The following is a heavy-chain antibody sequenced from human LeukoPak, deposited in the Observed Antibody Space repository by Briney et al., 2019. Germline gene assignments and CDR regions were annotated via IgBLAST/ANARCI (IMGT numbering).Heavy chain of an antibody. D-gene: IGHD6-13*01. J-gene: IGHJ6*02. CDR1: GLTFSSYG. V-gene: IGHV3-33*01. CDR2: IWYDGSNK. Sequence: GGSLRLSCAASGLTFSSYGMHWVRQAPGKGLEWVAVIWYDGSNKYYADSVKGRFTISRDNSKNTLYLQMNSLRAEDTAVYYCARDSSSWYTYYYYGMDVWGQGTTVTVSS. CDR3: ARDSSSWYTYYYYGMDV.